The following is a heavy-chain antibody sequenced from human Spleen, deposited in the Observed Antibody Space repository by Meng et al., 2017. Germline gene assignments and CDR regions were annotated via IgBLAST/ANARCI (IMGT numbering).Heavy chain of an antibody. CDR1: GYSISSGYN. Sequence: SETLSLTCAVSGYSISSGYNWGWIRQSPGKGLEWIGSIYQSGSTYYNPSLKGRVTISADTSKDKFSLNLTSVTAADTAVYYCARVLRYFDWEYYFDSWGQGTLVTVSS. CDR3: ARVLRYFDWEYYFDS. J-gene: IGHJ4*02. CDR2: IYQSGST. V-gene: IGHV4-38-2*01. D-gene: IGHD3-9*01.